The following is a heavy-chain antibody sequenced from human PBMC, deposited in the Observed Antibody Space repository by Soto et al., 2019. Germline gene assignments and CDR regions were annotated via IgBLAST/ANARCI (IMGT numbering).Heavy chain of an antibody. Sequence: SETLSLTCTVSCGSISTHYWTCIRQPPWKGLEWIGYIFYNGRTNYNPSLESRVTMSVDTSKSQLSLKLRSVTAADTAVYYCARGGDNSRWYYYVWGPGTLVTLSS. D-gene: IGHD3-10*02. CDR3: ARGGDNSRWYYYV. J-gene: IGHJ4*02. V-gene: IGHV4-59*11. CDR1: CGSISTHY. CDR2: IFYNGRT.